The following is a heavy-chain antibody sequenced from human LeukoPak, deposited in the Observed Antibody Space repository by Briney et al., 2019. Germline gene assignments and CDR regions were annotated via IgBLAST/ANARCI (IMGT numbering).Heavy chain of an antibody. Sequence: GGSLRLSCXXSGFTFSTYAMSWVRQAPGKGLEWVSAISGSGGSTYYADSVKGRFTISRDNSKNTLYLQMNSLRAEDTSIYFCAKALEQETVIALDSWGQGTLVTVSS. CDR3: AKALEQETVIALDS. CDR2: ISGSGGST. D-gene: IGHD6-13*01. J-gene: IGHJ4*02. CDR1: GFTFSTYA. V-gene: IGHV3-23*01.